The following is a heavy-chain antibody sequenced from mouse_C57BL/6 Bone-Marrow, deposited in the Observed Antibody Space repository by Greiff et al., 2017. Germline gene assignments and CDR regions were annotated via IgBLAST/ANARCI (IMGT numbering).Heavy chain of an antibody. J-gene: IGHJ1*03. CDR2: ISPGSGST. Sequence: QVQLQQPGAELVKPGASVKMSCKASGYTFTSYWITWVKQRPGQGLEWIGDISPGSGSTNYNGNFKSKATLTVDTYSSTASKQLSSLTSEDSAVYYCARPYYSNYRYFDVCGTGTTVTVSS. D-gene: IGHD2-5*01. V-gene: IGHV1-55*01. CDR1: GYTFTSYW. CDR3: ARPYYSNYRYFDV.